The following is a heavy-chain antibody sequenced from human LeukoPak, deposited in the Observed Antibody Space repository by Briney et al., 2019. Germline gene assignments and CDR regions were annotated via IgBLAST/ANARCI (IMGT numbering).Heavy chain of an antibody. CDR2: ISSSSSYI. D-gene: IGHD2-2*03. J-gene: IGHJ4*02. CDR1: GFTFSSYS. CDR3: ARVDMGLLGY. Sequence: GGSLRLSCAASGFTFSSYSMNWVRQAPGKELEWVSSISSSSSYIYYADSVKGRFTISRDNAKNSLYLQMNSLRAEDTAVYYCARVDMGLLGYWGQGTLVTVSS. V-gene: IGHV3-21*01.